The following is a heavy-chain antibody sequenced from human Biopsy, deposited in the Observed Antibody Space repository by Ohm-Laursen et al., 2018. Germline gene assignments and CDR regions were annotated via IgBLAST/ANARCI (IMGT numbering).Heavy chain of an antibody. V-gene: IGHV4-34*01. CDR2: INHGGTT. CDR3: ARHPTGFWFDP. J-gene: IGHJ5*02. CDR1: GGSMTGYE. Sequence: TLSLTCGVSGGSMTGYEWSWIRLAPGKGLEWIGEINHGGTTKYYNPSLRSRASISKDTSKNQFSLRLTSVSGADTAVYYCARHPTGFWFDPWGQGTLVTVSS.